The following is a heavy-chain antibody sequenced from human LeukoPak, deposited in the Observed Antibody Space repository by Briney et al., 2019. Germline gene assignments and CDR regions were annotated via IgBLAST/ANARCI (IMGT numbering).Heavy chain of an antibody. CDR3: ARDGTSTDDY. Sequence: GASVRLSCKASGYTFSNFGINWVRQAPGQGLEWMGWISGNNDNPNYGQNVQGRFTVTTDSSTNTAYMELRNLRFDDTAVYYCARDGTSTDDYWGQGTLVTVSS. V-gene: IGHV1-18*01. CDR1: GYTFSNFG. J-gene: IGHJ4*02. D-gene: IGHD2-2*01. CDR2: ISGNNDNP.